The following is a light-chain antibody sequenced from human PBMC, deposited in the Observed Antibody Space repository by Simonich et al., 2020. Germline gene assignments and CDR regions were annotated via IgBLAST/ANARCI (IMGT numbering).Light chain of an antibody. CDR1: SSDVVGYNY. CDR2: DVS. CDR3: SSYAGSNNLV. J-gene: IGLJ3*02. Sequence: QSALTQPASVSGSPGQSITISCTGTSSDVVGYNYVSWYQQHPGKTPKLRIYDVSKRPSGVSNRFSGSKSGNTASLTISGLQAEDEADYYCSSYAGSNNLVFGGGTKLTVL. V-gene: IGLV2-14*01.